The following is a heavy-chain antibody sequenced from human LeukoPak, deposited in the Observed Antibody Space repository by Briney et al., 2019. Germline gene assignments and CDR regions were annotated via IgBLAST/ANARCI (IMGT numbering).Heavy chain of an antibody. CDR1: GFIFSDAW. Sequence: GGSQRLSCAASGFIFSDAWLYWVRQAPGKGLEWVSTINGGGVNTHYADSVGGRFTISRDNSKNTVFLQMNSLRAEDTAVYYCAKDLYSNYGPADYWGQGNLVTVSS. CDR3: AKDLYSNYGPADY. J-gene: IGHJ4*02. D-gene: IGHD4-11*01. V-gene: IGHV3-23*01. CDR2: INGGGVNT.